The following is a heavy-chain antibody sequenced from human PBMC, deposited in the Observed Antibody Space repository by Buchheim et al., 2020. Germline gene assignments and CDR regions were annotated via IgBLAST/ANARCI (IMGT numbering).Heavy chain of an antibody. J-gene: IGHJ6*02. V-gene: IGHV3-30-3*01. CDR3: ARDLFARIAARPGGMDV. D-gene: IGHD6-6*01. CDR2: ISYDGSNK. CDR1: GFTFSSYA. Sequence: VQLVESGGALVQPGGSLRLSCAASGFTFSSYAMHWVRQAPGKGLEWVAVISYDGSNKYYADSVKGRFTISRDNSKNTLYLQMNSLRAEDTAVYYCARDLFARIAARPGGMDVWGQGTT.